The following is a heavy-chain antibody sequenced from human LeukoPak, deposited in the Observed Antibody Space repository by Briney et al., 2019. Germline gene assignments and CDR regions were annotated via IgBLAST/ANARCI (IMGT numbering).Heavy chain of an antibody. CDR3: ARDKLGLGELSLYDQ. Sequence: ASVNVSCKASGYTLTGYYMHWVRQAPGQGLEWMGWMNPNSGGTKYAQKFQGRVTMTRDTSISTAYMELSRLRSDDTAMYYCARDKLGLGELSLYDQWGQGTLVTVFS. V-gene: IGHV1-2*02. D-gene: IGHD3-16*02. CDR2: MNPNSGGT. CDR1: GYTLTGYY. J-gene: IGHJ5*02.